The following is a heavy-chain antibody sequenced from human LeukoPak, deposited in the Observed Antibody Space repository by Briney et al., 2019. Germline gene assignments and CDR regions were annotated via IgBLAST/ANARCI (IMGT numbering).Heavy chain of an antibody. D-gene: IGHD1-1*01. CDR3: ARLGAGTTRWAPFDP. CDR2: IYYSGST. Sequence: SETLSLTCTVSGGSISSYYWSWIRQPPGKGLEWIGYIYYSGSTNYNPSLKSRVTISVDTSKNQFSLKLSSVTAADTAVYYCARLGAGTTRWAPFDPWGQGTLVTVSS. J-gene: IGHJ5*02. CDR1: GGSISSYY. V-gene: IGHV4-59*08.